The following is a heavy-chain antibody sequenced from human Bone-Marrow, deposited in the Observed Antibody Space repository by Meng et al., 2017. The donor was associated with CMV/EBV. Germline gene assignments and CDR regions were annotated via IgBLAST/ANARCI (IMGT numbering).Heavy chain of an antibody. Sequence: GESLKISCAASGFTFSDHYIDWVRQAPGKGLEWVGRIGNRASGDTTEYAASVIGRFTISRDDSKSSSYLQMSSLNTEDTAVYYCTRGHSGIDIYAFDIWGQGTMVTVSS. CDR1: GFTFSDHY. D-gene: IGHD1-26*01. CDR2: IGNRASGDTT. CDR3: TRGHSGIDIYAFDI. J-gene: IGHJ3*02. V-gene: IGHV3-72*01.